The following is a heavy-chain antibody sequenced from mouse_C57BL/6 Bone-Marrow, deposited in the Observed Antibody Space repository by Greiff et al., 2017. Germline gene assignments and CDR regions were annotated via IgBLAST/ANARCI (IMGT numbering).Heavy chain of an antibody. Sequence: EVKLMESGGGLVKPGGSLKLSCAASGFTFSDYGMHWVRQAPEKGLAWVAYISSGSSTIYYAVTVKGRFPISRDNAKNTLFLQMTSLRSEDTAMYYCARGDYNYEGAWFAYWGQGTLVTVSA. CDR1: GFTFSDYG. CDR2: ISSGSSTI. D-gene: IGHD2-12*01. J-gene: IGHJ3*01. CDR3: ARGDYNYEGAWFAY. V-gene: IGHV5-17*01.